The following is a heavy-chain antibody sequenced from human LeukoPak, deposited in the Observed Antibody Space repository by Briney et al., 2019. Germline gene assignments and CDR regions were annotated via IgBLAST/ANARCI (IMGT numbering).Heavy chain of an antibody. CDR2: TSSSSSHL. D-gene: IGHD6-19*01. CDR1: RFTISSYS. Sequence: GGTLRLSSTASRFTISSYSMNGVPQAPGMGLEGVSHTSSSSSHLYYTDSMKDRFNMSRDNAIHSLYLQMSSLRAEDTAIYYCARSLAVGVRSFDIWGDGTMVTVSS. CDR3: ARSLAVGVRSFDI. V-gene: IGHV3-21*01. J-gene: IGHJ3*02.